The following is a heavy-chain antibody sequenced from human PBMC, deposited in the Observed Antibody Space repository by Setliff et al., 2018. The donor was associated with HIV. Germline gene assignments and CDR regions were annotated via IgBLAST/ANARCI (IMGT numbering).Heavy chain of an antibody. CDR2: ISWDSVK. CDR3: AREKSPGAEYFPH. J-gene: IGHJ1*01. Sequence: GGSLRLSCAASGFTFDDYAMHWVRQAPGKGLEWVSGISWDSVKYYADSVKGRFTISRDNSKNTLNVQMNSLKDEDTAVYYCAREKSPGAEYFPHWGQGTLVTVS. V-gene: IGHV3-9*01. CDR1: GFTFDDYA.